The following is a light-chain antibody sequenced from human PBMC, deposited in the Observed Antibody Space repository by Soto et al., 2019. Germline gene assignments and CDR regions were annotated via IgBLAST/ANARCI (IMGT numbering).Light chain of an antibody. CDR2: TTN. CDR3: AAWDDSLNGHV. V-gene: IGLV1-44*01. J-gene: IGLJ1*01. CDR1: SSTIGTIS. Sequence: QSVLTQPHSASGTPGQRVTISCSGSSSTIGTISVHWFQQLPGTAPKLLISTTNQRPSGVPERFSGSKSGTSASLAISGLQSEDEADYYCAAWDDSLNGHVFGTGTKVTVL.